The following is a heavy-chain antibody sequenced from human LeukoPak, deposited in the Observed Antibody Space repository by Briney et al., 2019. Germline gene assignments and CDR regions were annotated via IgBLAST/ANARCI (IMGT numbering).Heavy chain of an antibody. J-gene: IGHJ4*02. D-gene: IGHD3-3*01. Sequence: SETLSLTCTVSGGSISSNNYYWGWIRQPTGKGLEWIGSIYYSGNTYYNPSLKSRVTISVDTSKNQLSLKLSSVTAADTAVFYCARLWSGLRPPDYWGQGTLVTVSS. CDR1: GGSISSNNYY. CDR3: ARLWSGLRPPDY. CDR2: IYYSGNT. V-gene: IGHV4-39*01.